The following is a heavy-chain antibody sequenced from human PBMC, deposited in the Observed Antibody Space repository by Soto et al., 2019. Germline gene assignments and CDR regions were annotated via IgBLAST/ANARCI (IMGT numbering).Heavy chain of an antibody. CDR1: GFTFSSYA. CDR3: ADSPSGSYDSSGYYGY. D-gene: IGHD3-22*01. V-gene: IGHV3-30-3*01. CDR2: ISYDGSNK. Sequence: GGSLRLSGAASGFTFSSYAMHWVRQAPGKGLEWVAVISYDGSNKYYADSVKGRFTISRDNSKNTLYLQMNSLRAEDTAVYYCADSPSGSYDSSGYYGYWGQGTLVTVSS. J-gene: IGHJ4*02.